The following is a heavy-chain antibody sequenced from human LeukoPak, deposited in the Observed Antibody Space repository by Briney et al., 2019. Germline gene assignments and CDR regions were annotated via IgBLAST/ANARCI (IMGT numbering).Heavy chain of an antibody. J-gene: IGHJ3*01. V-gene: IGHV3-23*01. CDR1: EFIFSAYA. Sequence: GGSLRLSCTASEFIFSAYAMNWVRQAPGKGLEWVSSISGSGHATYYADSVKGRFTISRDNSKNTLFLQMNRLRVEDTAVYYCAKSATTTRDTFNLWGQGTVVTVSP. CDR3: AKSATTTRDTFNL. CDR2: ISGSGHAT. D-gene: IGHD1-26*01.